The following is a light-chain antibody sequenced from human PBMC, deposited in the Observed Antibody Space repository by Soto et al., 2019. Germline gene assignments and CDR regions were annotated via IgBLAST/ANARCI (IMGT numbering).Light chain of an antibody. J-gene: IGKJ1*01. Sequence: DIVMTQTPLSSRVTLGQPASISCRSSQSLVHSDGNTYLNWLNQRPGQPPRLLVYKIYNRFFGVPDRFSGSGAGTHFTLTINRVEAEDVGVYYCMQATQPTWTFGQGTKVDIK. CDR2: KIY. CDR1: QSLVHSDGNTY. V-gene: IGKV2-24*01. CDR3: MQATQPTWT.